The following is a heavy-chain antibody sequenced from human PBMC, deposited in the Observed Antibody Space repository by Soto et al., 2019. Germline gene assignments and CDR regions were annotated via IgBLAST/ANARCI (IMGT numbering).Heavy chain of an antibody. CDR2: INPSGGST. D-gene: IGHD4-17*01. CDR3: ATTVTPGEKNYYMDV. V-gene: IGHV1-46*03. CDR1: GYTFTSYY. Sequence: ASVKVSCKASGYTFTSYYMRWVRQAPGQGLEWMGIINPSGGSTSYAQKFQGRVTMTRDTSTSTVYMELSSLRSEDTAVYYCATTVTPGEKNYYMDVWGKGTTVTVSS. J-gene: IGHJ6*03.